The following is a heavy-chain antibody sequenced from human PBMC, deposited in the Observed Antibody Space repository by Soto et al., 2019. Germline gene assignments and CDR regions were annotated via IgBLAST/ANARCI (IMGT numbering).Heavy chain of an antibody. V-gene: IGHV3-15*07. CDR3: TTTSQYYYDSSGYSHYYYYYGMDV. Sequence: GGSLRLSCAASGFTFSNAWMNWVRQAPGKGLEWVGRIKSKTDGGTTDYAAPVKGRFTISRDDSKNTLYLQMNSLKTEDTAVYYCTTTSQYYYDSSGYSHYYYYYGMDVWGQGTTVTVSS. CDR1: GFTFSNAW. D-gene: IGHD3-22*01. CDR2: IKSKTDGGTT. J-gene: IGHJ6*02.